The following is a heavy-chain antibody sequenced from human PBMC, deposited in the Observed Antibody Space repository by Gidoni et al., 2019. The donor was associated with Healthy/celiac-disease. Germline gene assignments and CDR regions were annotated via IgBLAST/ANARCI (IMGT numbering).Heavy chain of an antibody. D-gene: IGHD5-18*01. CDR3: ASAEVDTAMVSGGGMDV. V-gene: IGHV4-34*01. J-gene: IGHJ6*02. CDR1: GGSFSGYY. CDR2: INHSGST. Sequence: QVQLQQWGAGLLTPSETLSLTCAVYGGSFSGYYWSWIRQPPGKGLEWIGEINHSGSTNYNPSLKSRVTISVDTSKNQFSLKLSSVTAADTAVYYCASAEVDTAMVSGGGMDVWGQGTTVTVSS.